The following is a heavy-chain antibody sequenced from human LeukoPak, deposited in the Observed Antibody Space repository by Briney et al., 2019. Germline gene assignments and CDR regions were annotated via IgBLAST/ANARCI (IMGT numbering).Heavy chain of an antibody. V-gene: IGHV4-4*07. Sequence: KPSETLSLTCTVSGGSISSYYWSWIRQPAGKGLEWIGRIYTSGSTNYNPSLKSRVTMSVDTSKNQFSLKLSSVTAADTAAYYCATSYYYDSSGYFDYHDYWGQGTLVTVSS. CDR2: IYTSGST. CDR1: GGSISSYY. CDR3: ATSYYYDSSGYFDYHDY. J-gene: IGHJ4*02. D-gene: IGHD3-22*01.